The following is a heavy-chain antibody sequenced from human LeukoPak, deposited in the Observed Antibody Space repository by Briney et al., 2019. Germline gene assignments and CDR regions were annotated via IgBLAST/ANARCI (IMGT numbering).Heavy chain of an antibody. V-gene: IGHV3-66*01. CDR1: GVSVSSNF. Sequence: GGSLRLSCAASGVSVSSNFMIWVRQAPGKGLEWVSRIYSGGETSYADSVKGRFSISRDNSKNTLYLQMNSLRVEDTAVYYCTRDPPAVAINTYAWGQGTLVTVSS. J-gene: IGHJ5*02. CDR3: TRDPPAVAINTYA. D-gene: IGHD6-13*01. CDR2: IYSGGET.